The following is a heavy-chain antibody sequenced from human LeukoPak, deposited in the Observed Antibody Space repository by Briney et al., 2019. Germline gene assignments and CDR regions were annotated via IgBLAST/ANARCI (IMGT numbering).Heavy chain of an antibody. J-gene: IGHJ6*02. V-gene: IGHV4-59*01. CDR1: GGSISSDY. CDR3: ARVSVVYGMDV. Sequence: SETLSLTCSVSGGSISSDYWAWIRQPPGKGLEWIGYMYYTGSTNYNPSLKSRVTISLATSKNQFSLKLSSVTAADTAVYYCARVSVVYGMDVWGRGTTVTVS. CDR2: MYYTGST.